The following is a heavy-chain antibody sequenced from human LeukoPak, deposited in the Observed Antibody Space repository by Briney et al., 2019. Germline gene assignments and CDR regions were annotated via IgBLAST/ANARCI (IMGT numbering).Heavy chain of an antibody. Sequence: PSETLSLTCAVYGGSFSGYYWSWIRQPPGKGLEWIGEINHSGSTNYNPSLKSRVTISVDTSKNQFSLKLSSVTAADTAVYYCARHELLGIAVAGLVDYWGQGTLVTVSS. CDR3: ARHELLGIAVAGLVDY. CDR2: INHSGST. CDR1: GGSFSGYY. D-gene: IGHD6-19*01. J-gene: IGHJ4*02. V-gene: IGHV4-34*01.